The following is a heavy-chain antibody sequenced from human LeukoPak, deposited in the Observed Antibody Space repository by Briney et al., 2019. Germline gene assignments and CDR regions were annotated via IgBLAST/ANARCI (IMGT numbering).Heavy chain of an antibody. CDR2: IYYSGST. J-gene: IGHJ4*02. Sequence: SETLSLTCTVSGGSISSSSYYWGWIRQPPGKGLEWIGSIYYSGSTYYNPSLKSRVTISVDTSKNQSSLKLSSVTAADTAVYYCARSYDYVWGSYRPFDYWGQGTLVTVSS. CDR1: GGSISSSSYY. CDR3: ARSYDYVWGSYRPFDY. V-gene: IGHV4-39*07. D-gene: IGHD3-16*02.